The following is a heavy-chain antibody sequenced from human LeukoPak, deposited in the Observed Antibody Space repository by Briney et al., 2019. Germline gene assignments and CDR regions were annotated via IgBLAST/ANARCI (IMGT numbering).Heavy chain of an antibody. Sequence: GGSLRLSCAASEFTFSSYTMNWVRQAPGKGLEWVSYISSSSSTIYYADSVKGRFTISRDNAKNSLYLQMNSLRAEDTAVYYCARALYGGNSGLYFDIWDQGTMVTVSS. J-gene: IGHJ3*02. CDR3: ARALYGGNSGLYFDI. D-gene: IGHD4-23*01. CDR1: EFTFSSYT. CDR2: ISSSSSTI. V-gene: IGHV3-48*01.